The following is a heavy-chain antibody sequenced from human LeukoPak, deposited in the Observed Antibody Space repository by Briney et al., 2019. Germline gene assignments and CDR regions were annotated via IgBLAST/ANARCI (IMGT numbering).Heavy chain of an antibody. Sequence: GGSLRLSCAASGFTFSSYTMNWVRLAPGKGLEWVSSISSSSSFIYYADSVKGRFTISRDNAKNSLSLQMNTLRAEDTAVYYCARDVRVDFWGQGTLVTVSS. J-gene: IGHJ4*02. CDR3: ARDVRVDF. CDR1: GFTFSSYT. CDR2: ISSSSSFI. D-gene: IGHD2/OR15-2a*01. V-gene: IGHV3-21*01.